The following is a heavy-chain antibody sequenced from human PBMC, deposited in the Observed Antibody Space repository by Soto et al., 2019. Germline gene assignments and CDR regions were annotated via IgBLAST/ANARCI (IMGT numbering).Heavy chain of an antibody. Sequence: SETLSLTCAVSSGSISSSNWWSWVRQPPGKGLEWIGEIYHSGSTNYNPSLKSRVTISVDKSKNQFSLKLSSVTAADTAVYYCARAPVGDYGDYGAFDIWGQGTMVTVSS. D-gene: IGHD4-17*01. V-gene: IGHV4-4*02. CDR1: SGSISSSNW. CDR2: IYHSGST. CDR3: ARAPVGDYGDYGAFDI. J-gene: IGHJ3*02.